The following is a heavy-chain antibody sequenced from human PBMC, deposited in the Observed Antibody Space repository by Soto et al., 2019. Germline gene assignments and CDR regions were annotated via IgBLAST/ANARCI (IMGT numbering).Heavy chain of an antibody. J-gene: IGHJ4*02. CDR2: IYYSGST. Sequence: SETLSLTCTVSGGSISSYYWSWIRQPPGKGLEWIGYIYYSGSTNYNPSLKSRVTISVDTSKNQFSLKLSSVTAADTAVYYCALSSSWYAYFDYWGQGTLVTVSS. CDR1: GGSISSYY. CDR3: ALSSSWYAYFDY. D-gene: IGHD6-13*01. V-gene: IGHV4-59*01.